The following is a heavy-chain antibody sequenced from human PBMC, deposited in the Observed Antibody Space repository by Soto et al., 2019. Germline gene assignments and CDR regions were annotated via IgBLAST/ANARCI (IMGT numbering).Heavy chain of an antibody. CDR2: ISSRGDTI. D-gene: IGHD1-1*01. CDR3: ARGYNSPYYYYGLDV. V-gene: IGHV3-11*01. CDR1: GFTFSDYY. J-gene: IGHJ6*02. Sequence: GGSLRLSXAASGFTFSDYYLTWIRQAPGKGLEWVSYISSRGDTIYYSDSVKGRFTISRDNAKNSQYLQMNSLRAEDTAVYYCARGYNSPYYYYGLDVWGQGTTVTVSS.